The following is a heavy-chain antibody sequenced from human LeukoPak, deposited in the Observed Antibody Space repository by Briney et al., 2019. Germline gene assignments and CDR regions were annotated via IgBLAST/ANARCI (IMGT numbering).Heavy chain of an antibody. CDR3: ARADYYGSGSSDY. CDR2: IYTSGST. D-gene: IGHD3-10*01. J-gene: IGHJ4*02. V-gene: IGHV4-38-2*02. Sequence: SETLSLTCTVSGYSISSGYYWGWIRQPPGKGLEWIGRIYTSGSTNYNPSLKSRVTISVDTSKNQFSLKLSSVTAADTAVYYCARADYYGSGSSDYWGQGTLVTVSS. CDR1: GYSISSGYY.